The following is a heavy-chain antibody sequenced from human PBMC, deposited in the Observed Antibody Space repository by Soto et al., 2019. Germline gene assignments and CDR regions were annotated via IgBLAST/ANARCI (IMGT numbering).Heavy chain of an antibody. V-gene: IGHV4-39*01. CDR2: IYYSGST. CDR3: ARHRIPHYGMDV. J-gene: IGHJ6*02. CDR1: GGSISSSSYY. Sequence: SETLSLTCTVSGGSISSSSYYWGWIRQPPGKGLEWIGSIYYSGSTYYNPSLKSRVTISVDTSKNQFSLKLSSVTAADTAVYYCARHRIPHYGMDVWGQGTTVTVSS.